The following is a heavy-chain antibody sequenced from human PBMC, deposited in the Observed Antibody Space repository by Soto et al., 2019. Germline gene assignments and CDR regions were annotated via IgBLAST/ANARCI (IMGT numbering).Heavy chain of an antibody. D-gene: IGHD2-21*02. Sequence: EVQLVESGGGLVQPGGSLRLSCAASGFTVSSNYMSWIRQAPGKGLEWVSVIYSGGSTYYADSVKGRFTISRDNSKNTLYLQMNSLRAEDTAVYYCASLYCGGDCYRHWYFDLWGRGTLVTVSS. CDR2: IYSGGST. V-gene: IGHV3-66*01. CDR3: ASLYCGGDCYRHWYFDL. J-gene: IGHJ2*01. CDR1: GFTVSSNY.